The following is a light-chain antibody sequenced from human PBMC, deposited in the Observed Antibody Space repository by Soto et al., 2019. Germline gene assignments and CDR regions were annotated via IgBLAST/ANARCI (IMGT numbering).Light chain of an antibody. Sequence: QSALTQPASVSGSPGQSITISCTGTSSDVGTYNLVSWYQQHPGKAPKLMIYEVSKRPSGVSNRFSGSKSGNTASLTISGLQAEDEADYYRCSHAGSYVFGTGTKVTVL. V-gene: IGLV2-23*02. J-gene: IGLJ1*01. CDR2: EVS. CDR1: SSDVGTYNL. CDR3: CSHAGSYV.